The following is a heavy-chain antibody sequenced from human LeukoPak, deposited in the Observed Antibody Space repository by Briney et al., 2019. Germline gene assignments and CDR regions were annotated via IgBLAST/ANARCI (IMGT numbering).Heavy chain of an antibody. D-gene: IGHD6-13*01. CDR3: ARMSSPLSVAAAETDY. CDR2: IKQDGSEK. Sequence: GGSLRLSCAASGFTFSSYWMSWFRQAPGKGLEWVANIKQDGSEKYYVDSVKGRFTISRDNAKNSLYLQMNSLRAEDTAVYYCARMSSPLSVAAAETDYWGQGTLVTVSS. CDR1: GFTFSSYW. J-gene: IGHJ4*02. V-gene: IGHV3-7*01.